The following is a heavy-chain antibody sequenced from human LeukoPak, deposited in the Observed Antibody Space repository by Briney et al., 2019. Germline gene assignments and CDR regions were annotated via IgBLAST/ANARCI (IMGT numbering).Heavy chain of an antibody. CDR3: ARRAVAGTTYFDY. D-gene: IGHD6-19*01. V-gene: IGHV4-4*02. Sequence: SETLSLTCAVSGGSISSSNWWSWVRQPPGKGLEWIGEIYHSGSTNYNPSLKSRVTMSVDKSKNQFSLKLSSVTAADTAVYYCARRAVAGTTYFDYWGQGTLVTVSS. J-gene: IGHJ4*02. CDR2: IYHSGST. CDR1: GGSISSSNW.